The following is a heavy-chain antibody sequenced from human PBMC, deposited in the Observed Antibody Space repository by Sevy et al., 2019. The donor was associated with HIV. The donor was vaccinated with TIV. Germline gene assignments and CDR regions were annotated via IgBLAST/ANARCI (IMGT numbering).Heavy chain of an antibody. J-gene: IGHJ6*02. CDR2: ISYDGSNK. CDR3: VRDHDYVGATDYYYYGMDV. D-gene: IGHD1-26*01. V-gene: IGHV3-30-3*01. Sequence: GGSLRLSCAASGFTFSSYAMHWVRQAPGKGLEWVAVISYDGSNKYYADSVKGRFTISRDNSKNTLYLQMNSLRAEDTAVYYCVRDHDYVGATDYYYYGMDVWGQGTTVTVSS. CDR1: GFTFSSYA.